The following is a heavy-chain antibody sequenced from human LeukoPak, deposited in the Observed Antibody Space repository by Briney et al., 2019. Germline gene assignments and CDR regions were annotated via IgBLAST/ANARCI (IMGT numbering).Heavy chain of an antibody. Sequence: SETLSLTCTVSGGSISSGDYYWSWIRQPPGKGLEWIGYIYYSGSTYYNPSLKSRVTISVDTSKNQFSLKLSSVTAADTAVYYCARGTTILEDYYYMDVWGKGTTVTVSS. V-gene: IGHV4-30-4*08. CDR1: GGSISSGDYY. CDR2: IYYSGST. CDR3: ARGTTILEDYYYMDV. J-gene: IGHJ6*03. D-gene: IGHD3-3*01.